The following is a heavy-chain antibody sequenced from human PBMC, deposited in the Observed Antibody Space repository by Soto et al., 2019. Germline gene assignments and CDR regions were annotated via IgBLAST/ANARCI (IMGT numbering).Heavy chain of an antibody. V-gene: IGHV5-51*01. CDR2: IYPGDSDT. D-gene: IGHD5-12*01. CDR1: GYSFTSYW. J-gene: IGHJ4*02. CDR3: ARGRRPGSGYEPFDY. Sequence: PGESLKISCKASGYSFTSYWIGWVRQIRGKGLEWMGIIYPGDSDTRYSPSFQGQVTISADKSISTAYLQWSSLNASDTAMYCCARGRRPGSGYEPFDYWGQGTLVTVS.